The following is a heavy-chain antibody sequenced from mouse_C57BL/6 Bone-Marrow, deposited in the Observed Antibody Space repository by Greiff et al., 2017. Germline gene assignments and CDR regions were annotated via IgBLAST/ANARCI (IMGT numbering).Heavy chain of an antibody. D-gene: IGHD2-4*01. Sequence: QVQLKQSGAELVKPGASVKMSCKASGYTFTSYWITWVKQRPGQGLEWIGDIYPGSGSTNYNEKFKSKATLTVDTSSSTAYMQLSSLTSEDSAVYYCARPYDYDEVDYWGQGTSVTVSS. V-gene: IGHV1-55*01. CDR3: ARPYDYDEVDY. CDR2: IYPGSGST. J-gene: IGHJ4*01. CDR1: GYTFTSYW.